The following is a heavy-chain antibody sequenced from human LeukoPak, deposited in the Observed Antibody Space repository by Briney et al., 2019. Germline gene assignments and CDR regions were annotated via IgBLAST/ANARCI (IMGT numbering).Heavy chain of an antibody. J-gene: IGHJ4*02. D-gene: IGHD2-21*01. CDR3: ARHRAINIVVVKRTGLTVDY. CDR1: GGSISSGSYY. CDR2: IYTSGST. V-gene: IGHV4-61*02. Sequence: PSETLSLTCTVSGGSISSGSYYWSWIRQPAGKGLEWIGRIYTSGSTNYNPSLKSRVTISVDTSKNQFSLKLSSVTAADTAVYYCARHRAINIVVVKRTGLTVDYWGQGTLVTVSS.